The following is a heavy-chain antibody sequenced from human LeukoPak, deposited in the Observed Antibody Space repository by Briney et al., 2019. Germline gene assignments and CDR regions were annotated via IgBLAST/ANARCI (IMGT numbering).Heavy chain of an antibody. CDR3: ARGSQDAWEALSY. Sequence: GASVKVSCKASGYSFFSYYIHWVRQAPGQGLEWMGIINPSGGSTSYAQKFQGRVTMTWDTSTSTVSMELSNLRSEDTAVYYCARGSQDAWEALSYWGQGTLVTVSS. CDR1: GYSFFSYY. J-gene: IGHJ4*02. CDR2: INPSGGST. D-gene: IGHD1-26*01. V-gene: IGHV1-46*01.